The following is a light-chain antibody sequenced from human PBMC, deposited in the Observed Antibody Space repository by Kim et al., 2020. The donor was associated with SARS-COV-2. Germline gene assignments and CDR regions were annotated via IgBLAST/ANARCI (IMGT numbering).Light chain of an antibody. J-gene: IGKJ1*01. CDR3: LQDYNYPLT. CDR1: QDITND. Sequence: ASVGDRVTITCRASQDITNDLGWYQQKPGKAPNLLIYAASSLQSGVPLRFSGSGSGTDFTLTISSLQPEDFATYYCLQDYNYPLTFGQGTKVDIK. CDR2: AAS. V-gene: IGKV1-6*01.